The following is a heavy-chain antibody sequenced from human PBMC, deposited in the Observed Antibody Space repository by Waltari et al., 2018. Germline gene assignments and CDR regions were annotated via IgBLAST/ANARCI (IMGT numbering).Heavy chain of an antibody. V-gene: IGHV5-51*01. J-gene: IGHJ4*02. CDR3: ARVGARVGLGSIDY. Sequence: EVQLVQSGAEVKKPGESLKISCKGSGYSFTSYWIGWVRQMPGKGLEWMGSSYPVDSDTGDSPSFQGQVTISADKSISTAYLQWSSLKASDTAMYYCARVGARVGLGSIDYCGQGTLVTVSS. CDR2: SYPVDSDT. CDR1: GYSFTSYW. D-gene: IGHD1-26*01.